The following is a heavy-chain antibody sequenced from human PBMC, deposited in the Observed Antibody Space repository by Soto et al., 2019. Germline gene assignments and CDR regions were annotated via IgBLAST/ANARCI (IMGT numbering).Heavy chain of an antibody. Sequence: QVQLVESGGGVVQPGRSLRLSCAASGFTFRSHNIHWVRQAPGKGLEWVAFILYDGTNEYYADSVKGRFTISRDNSKDKLYLQRKSLRAVDTAVYYCAKDFGGHWSFDYWGQGALVTVSS. CDR2: ILYDGTNE. J-gene: IGHJ4*02. CDR1: GFTFRSHN. D-gene: IGHD2-8*02. CDR3: AKDFGGHWSFDY. V-gene: IGHV3-30*18.